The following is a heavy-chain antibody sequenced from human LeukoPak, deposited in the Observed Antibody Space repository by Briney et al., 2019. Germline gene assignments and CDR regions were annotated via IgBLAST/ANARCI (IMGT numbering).Heavy chain of an antibody. J-gene: IGHJ4*02. CDR3: ARDPAYGDPY. V-gene: IGHV3-11*01. Sequence: PGGSLRLSCSASGFSFSDSYMSWFRLSPEKGLEWIAYITSSGTTTEYADSVKGRFTISRVNAKNSLYLQMNSLRPEDTAVYYCARDPAYGDPYWGQGTLVTVSS. D-gene: IGHD4/OR15-4a*01. CDR1: GFSFSDSY. CDR2: ITSSGTTT.